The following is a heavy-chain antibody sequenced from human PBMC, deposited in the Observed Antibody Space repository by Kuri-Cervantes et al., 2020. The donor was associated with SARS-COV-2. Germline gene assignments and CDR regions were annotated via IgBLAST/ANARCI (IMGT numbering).Heavy chain of an antibody. CDR1: GFTFSSYA. D-gene: IGHD6-19*01. J-gene: IGHJ6*03. Sequence: GGSLRLSCAASGFTFSSYAMHWVRQAPGKGLEYVSAISSNGGSTYYANSVKGRFTVSRDNSKNTLYLQMGSLRAEDMAVYYCARDQSDSSGWYAEEDYYYYMDVWGKGTTVTVSS. CDR2: ISSNGGST. CDR3: ARDQSDSSGWYAEEDYYYYMDV. V-gene: IGHV3-64*01.